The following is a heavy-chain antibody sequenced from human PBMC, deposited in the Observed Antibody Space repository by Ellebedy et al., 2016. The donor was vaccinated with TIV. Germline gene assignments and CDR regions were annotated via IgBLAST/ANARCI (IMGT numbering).Heavy chain of an antibody. V-gene: IGHV1-58*02. D-gene: IGHD1-26*01. CDR3: AATSGRYRSMLLAGPLDDAFDI. CDR1: GYTFTSYG. J-gene: IGHJ3*02. CDR2: IVVGGGNT. Sequence: AASVKVSCKASGYTFTSYGISWVRQARGQRLEWIGWIVVGGGNTNYAQKFQERVTITRDMSTSTAYMELSSLRSEDTAVYYCAATSGRYRSMLLAGPLDDAFDIWGQGTMVTVSS.